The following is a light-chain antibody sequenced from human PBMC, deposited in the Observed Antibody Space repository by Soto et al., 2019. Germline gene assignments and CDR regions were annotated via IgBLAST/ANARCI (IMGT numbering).Light chain of an antibody. J-gene: IGKJ2*01. CDR3: EQYSKEST. CDR2: KAS. V-gene: IGKV1-5*03. CDR1: QNVSNW. Sequence: DVEMTQSPSTLPTSIGDRVTINCRASQNVSNWLAWYQQKPGKAPKLLIYKASRLESGVPSRFSASGSGTDFTLTVNRLRSDDFATYFCEQYSKESTFGQGNKLEIK.